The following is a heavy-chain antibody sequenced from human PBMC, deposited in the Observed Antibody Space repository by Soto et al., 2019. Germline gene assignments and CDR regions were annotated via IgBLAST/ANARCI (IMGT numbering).Heavy chain of an antibody. V-gene: IGHV3-66*01. J-gene: IGHJ4*02. D-gene: IGHD6-13*01. CDR1: GFTVSSNY. CDR2: IYSGGST. CDR3: ARDRGYSSSWFDY. Sequence: GGSLRLSCAASGFTVSSNYMSWVRQAPGKGLEWVSVIYSGGSTYYADSVKGRFTISRDNSKNTLYLQMNSLRAEDTAVYYCARDRGYSSSWFDYWGQGTLVTVSS.